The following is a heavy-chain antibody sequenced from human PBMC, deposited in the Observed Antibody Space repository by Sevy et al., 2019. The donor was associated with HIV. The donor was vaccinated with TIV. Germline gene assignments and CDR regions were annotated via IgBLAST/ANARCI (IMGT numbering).Heavy chain of an antibody. V-gene: IGHV3-30-3*01. J-gene: IGHJ4*02. CDR3: ARDLTYYDFWSGPPPFDY. D-gene: IGHD3-3*01. CDR2: ISYDGSNK. Sequence: GGSLRLSCAASGFTFSDYAMHWVRQAPGKGLEWMSIISYDGSNKYYADSVKGRFTISRDNSKNTLYLQMNSLRPEDTAVYYCARDLTYYDFWSGPPPFDYWGQGTLVTVSS. CDR1: GFTFSDYA.